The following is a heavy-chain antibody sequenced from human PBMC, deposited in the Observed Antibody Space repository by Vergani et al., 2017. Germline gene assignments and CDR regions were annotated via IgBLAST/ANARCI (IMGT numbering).Heavy chain of an antibody. CDR2: ISGSGGST. CDR1: GFTFSSYA. D-gene: IGHD6-6*01. V-gene: IGHV3-23*01. J-gene: IGHJ6*02. Sequence: EVQLLESGGGLVQPGGSLRLSCAASGFTFSSYAMSWVRQAPGKGLEWVSAISGSGGSTYYVDSVKGRFTISRDNSKNTLYLQMNSLRAEDTAVYYCAKVGRGSIATPYYYYGMDVWGQGTTVTVSS. CDR3: AKVGRGSIATPYYYYGMDV.